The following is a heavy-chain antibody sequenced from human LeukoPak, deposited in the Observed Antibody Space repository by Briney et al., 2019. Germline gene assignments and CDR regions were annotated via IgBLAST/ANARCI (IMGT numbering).Heavy chain of an antibody. CDR1: GVTFSNSG. V-gene: IGHV3-30*02. Sequence: GGSLRLSCAASGVTFSNSGMHWVRQAPGKGLEWVAYIGHDGSNKFYAESVKGRFTISGDNSMDTAYLQMNSLKTEDTAIYYCAKDGDWTFDIWGQGTMVTVSS. J-gene: IGHJ3*02. D-gene: IGHD2-21*02. CDR3: AKDGDWTFDI. CDR2: IGHDGSNK.